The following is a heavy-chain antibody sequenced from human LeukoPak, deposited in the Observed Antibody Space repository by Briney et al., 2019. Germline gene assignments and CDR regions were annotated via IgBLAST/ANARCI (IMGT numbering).Heavy chain of an antibody. CDR3: ARGQSGSSSWYPDY. Sequence: PGGSLRLSCAASGLTFSSYGMHWVRQAPGKGLEWVAVIWYDGSNKYYADSVKGRFTISRDNSKNMLYLQMNSLRAEDTAVYYCARGQSGSSSWYPDYWGQGTLVTVSS. V-gene: IGHV3-33*01. D-gene: IGHD6-13*01. J-gene: IGHJ4*02. CDR1: GLTFSSYG. CDR2: IWYDGSNK.